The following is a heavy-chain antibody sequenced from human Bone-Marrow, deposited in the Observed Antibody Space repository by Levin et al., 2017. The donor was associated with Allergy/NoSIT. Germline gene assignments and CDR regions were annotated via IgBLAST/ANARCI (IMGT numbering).Heavy chain of an antibody. CDR2: ISSTGSTI. D-gene: IGHD2-15*01. J-gene: IGHJ5*02. CDR3: TRAGLGYCISSSCWWFDP. V-gene: IGHV3-11*01. CDR1: GFTFSDYY. Sequence: SCAASGFTFSDYYMSWIRQAPGKGLEWISYISSTGSTIYYANSVKGRFTISRDNAKNSLYLQMNSLRDDDTAVYYCTRAGLGYCISSSCWWFDPWGQGTLVTVSS.